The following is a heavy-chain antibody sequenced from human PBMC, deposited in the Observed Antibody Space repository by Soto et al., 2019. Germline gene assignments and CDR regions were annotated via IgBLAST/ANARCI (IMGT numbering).Heavy chain of an antibody. CDR2: INPNSGGT. V-gene: IGHV1-2*02. D-gene: IGHD3-3*01. CDR1: VYTSASYY. J-gene: IGHJ6*02. CDR3: ARKGVGTAVGYYYYYGMDA. Sequence: GXSVKISSKASVYTSASYYMHWVRQAPGQGLEWMGWINPNSGGTNYAQKFQGRVTMTRDTSISTAYMGLSRLRSDDTAVYYCARKGVGTAVGYYYYYGMDAWGQGTTVTVSS.